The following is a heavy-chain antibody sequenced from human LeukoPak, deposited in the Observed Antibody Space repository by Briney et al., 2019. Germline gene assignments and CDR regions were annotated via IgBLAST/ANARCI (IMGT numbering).Heavy chain of an antibody. V-gene: IGHV3-30*03. D-gene: IGHD3-10*01. CDR2: ISNDGTNR. Sequence: GGSLRLSCAASGFTFSNYGIHWVRQAPGKGLERVATISNDGTNRYYSDSVKGRFSISRDNSKNTVYLQMNSLRAEDTAVYYCARDLVTMVRGVIIRNWYFDLWGRGTLVTVSS. CDR1: GFTFSNYG. J-gene: IGHJ2*01. CDR3: ARDLVTMVRGVIIRNWYFDL.